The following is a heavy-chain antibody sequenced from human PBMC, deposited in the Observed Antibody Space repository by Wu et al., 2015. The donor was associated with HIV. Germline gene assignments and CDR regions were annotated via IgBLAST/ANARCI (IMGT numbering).Heavy chain of an antibody. CDR1: GYTFTDYY. J-gene: IGHJ4*02. D-gene: IGHD3-22*01. CDR3: ARLQSLSGFYSNADY. CDR2: INPNRGGT. V-gene: IGHV1-2*02. Sequence: QVQLLQSGAEVKKPGASAMVSCKASGYTFTDYYMYWVRQAPGQGLEWMGWINPNRGGTKYAQKFQGRVTMTRDTAVSTAYMELNSLRSDDTAVYYCARLQSLSGFYSNADYWGQGTLVTVSS.